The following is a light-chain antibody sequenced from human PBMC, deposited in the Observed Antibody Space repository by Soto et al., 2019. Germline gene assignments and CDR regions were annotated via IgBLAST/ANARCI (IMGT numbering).Light chain of an antibody. V-gene: IGKV3-20*01. Sequence: EFVLTQSPGKLSLSPGERATLSCRASQSISSGFLAWYQQKPGQAPRLLIYGASHRGTGIPDRFSGSGAGTDFCLTISRLEPEDFAVYYCQQYGSSPPLTFGGGTKVEIK. CDR3: QQYGSSPPLT. J-gene: IGKJ4*01. CDR2: GAS. CDR1: QSISSGF.